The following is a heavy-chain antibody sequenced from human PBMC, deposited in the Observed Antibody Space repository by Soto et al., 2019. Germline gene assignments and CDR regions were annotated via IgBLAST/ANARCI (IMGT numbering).Heavy chain of an antibody. J-gene: IGHJ3*02. CDR1: GYTVTSYG. D-gene: IGHD2-15*01. CDR3: ASSVQVVAATDAFDI. Sequence: ASVKVSCRASGYTVTSYGISWVRQAPGQGLEWMGWISAYNGNTNYAQKLQGRVTMTTDTSTSTAYMELRSLRSDDTAVYYCASSVQVVAATDAFDIWGQGTMVTVSS. CDR2: ISAYNGNT. V-gene: IGHV1-18*01.